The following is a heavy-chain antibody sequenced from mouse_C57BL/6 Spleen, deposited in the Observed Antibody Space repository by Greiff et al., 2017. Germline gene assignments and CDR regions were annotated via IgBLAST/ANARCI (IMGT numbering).Heavy chain of an antibody. CDR2: IDPETGGT. D-gene: IGHD2-4*01. CDR1: GYTFTDYE. J-gene: IGHJ4*01. V-gene: IGHV1-15*01. Sequence: VQLQQSGAELVRPGASVTLSCKASGYTFTDYEMHWVKQTPVHGLEWIGAIDPETGGTAYNQKFKGKAILTADKSSSTAYMELRSLTSEDSAVYYCTRSDYDYDEDGYAMDYWGQGTSGTVSS. CDR3: TRSDYDYDEDGYAMDY.